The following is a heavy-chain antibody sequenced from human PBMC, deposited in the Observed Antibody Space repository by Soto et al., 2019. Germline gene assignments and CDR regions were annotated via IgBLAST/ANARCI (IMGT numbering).Heavy chain of an antibody. CDR3: VRDGPHITLYGYGDY. D-gene: IGHD3-3*01. Sequence: GGSLRLSCAASGFTFDEYAMHWVRQAPGKGLEWVSGISWNSDSIGYADSVKGRFTISRDNAKNSLYLQMNSLTIEDTAVYYCVRDGPHITLYGYGDYWGQGTLVTVSS. V-gene: IGHV3-9*01. J-gene: IGHJ4*02. CDR1: GFTFDEYA. CDR2: ISWNSDSI.